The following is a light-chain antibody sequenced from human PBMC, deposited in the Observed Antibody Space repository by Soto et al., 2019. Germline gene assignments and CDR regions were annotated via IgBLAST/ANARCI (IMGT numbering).Light chain of an antibody. Sequence: QSALTQPPSASGSPGQSVAISCTGTSNDVGGYNYVSWYQHHPGRAPKLIIYEVSKRSSGVPDRFSGSKSGNTASLTVPGLQAEDEADYYCSSYAGSNYPYVFGAGTKLTVL. CDR1: SNDVGGYNY. CDR2: EVS. J-gene: IGLJ1*01. V-gene: IGLV2-8*01. CDR3: SSYAGSNYPYV.